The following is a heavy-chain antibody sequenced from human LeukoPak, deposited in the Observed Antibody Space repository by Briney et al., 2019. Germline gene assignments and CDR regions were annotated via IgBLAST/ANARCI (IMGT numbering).Heavy chain of an antibody. CDR2: MNPNSGNT. V-gene: IGHV1-8*03. J-gene: IGHJ4*02. D-gene: IGHD3-22*01. Sequence: WMGWMNPNSGNTGYAQKFQGRVTITRNTSISTAYMELSSLRSEDTAVYYCATYSNGIPYWGQGTLVTVSS. CDR3: ATYSNGIPY.